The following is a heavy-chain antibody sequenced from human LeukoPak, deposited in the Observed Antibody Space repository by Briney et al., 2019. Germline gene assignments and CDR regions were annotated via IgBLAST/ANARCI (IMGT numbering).Heavy chain of an antibody. CDR3: ARDTGGYYDSSGSSHDY. CDR2: VSSNSRTI. J-gene: IGHJ4*02. V-gene: IGHV3-48*01. Sequence: GGSLRLSCAASGFTFSIYSINWVRQAPGKGLEWVSHVSSNSRTIYYADSVKGRFTISRDNAKNSLYLQMNSLRAEDTAVYYCARDTGGYYDSSGSSHDYWGQGTLVTVSS. D-gene: IGHD3-22*01. CDR1: GFTFSIYS.